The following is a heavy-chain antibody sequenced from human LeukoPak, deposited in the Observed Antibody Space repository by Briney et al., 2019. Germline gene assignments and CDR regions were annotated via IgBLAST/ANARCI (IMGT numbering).Heavy chain of an antibody. CDR1: GFTFSNYG. CDR3: ARDRGRYSGYGGNFDY. V-gene: IGHV3-30*02. D-gene: IGHD5-12*01. Sequence: GGSLRLSCTASGFTFSNYGMHWVRQAPGKGLEWVAFIGYDGTNKYYADSVKGRFTISRDNSKNTVYLQMNSLRAEDTAVYYCARDRGRYSGYGGNFDYWGQGTLVTVSS. J-gene: IGHJ4*02. CDR2: IGYDGTNK.